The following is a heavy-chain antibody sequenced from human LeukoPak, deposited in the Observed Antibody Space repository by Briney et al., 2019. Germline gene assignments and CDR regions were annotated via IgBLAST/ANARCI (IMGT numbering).Heavy chain of an antibody. CDR1: GFTFSSYW. Sequence: GGSLRLSCAASGFTFSSYWMHWVRQAPGKGLEWISRINSDGSRTSYADSAKGRFTISRDKAKNTLYLQRNSLRAEDKAVYYCARDGLWCGELSLFDCWGQGTLVTVSS. CDR3: ARDGLWCGELSLFDC. D-gene: IGHD3-10*01. CDR2: INSDGSRT. V-gene: IGHV3-74*01. J-gene: IGHJ4*02.